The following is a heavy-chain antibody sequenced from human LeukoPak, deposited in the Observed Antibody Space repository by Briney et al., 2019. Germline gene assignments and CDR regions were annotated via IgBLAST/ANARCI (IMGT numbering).Heavy chain of an antibody. V-gene: IGHV3-21*01. Sequence: GGSLRLSCAASGFTFSSYSMNWVRQAPGKGLEWVSSISSSSSYIYYADSVKGRFTISRDNAKNSLYLQMNSLRAEDTAVYYCARDSVVPAAILFDYWGQGTLVTVSS. CDR3: ARDSVVPAAILFDY. D-gene: IGHD2-2*02. J-gene: IGHJ4*02. CDR2: ISSSSSYI. CDR1: GFTFSSYS.